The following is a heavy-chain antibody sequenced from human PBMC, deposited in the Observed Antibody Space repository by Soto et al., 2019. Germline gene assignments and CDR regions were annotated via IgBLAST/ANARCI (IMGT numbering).Heavy chain of an antibody. V-gene: IGHV1-69*02. J-gene: IGHJ4*02. CDR3: ARGPRRVEITGTPFDY. D-gene: IGHD1-7*01. CDR1: GGTFSSYT. Sequence: ASVKVSCKASGGTFSSYTISWVRQAPGQGLEWMGRIIPILGIANYAQKFQGRVTITRDTSASTAYMELSSLRSEDTAVYYCARGPRRVEITGTPFDYWGQGTLVTVSS. CDR2: IIPILGIA.